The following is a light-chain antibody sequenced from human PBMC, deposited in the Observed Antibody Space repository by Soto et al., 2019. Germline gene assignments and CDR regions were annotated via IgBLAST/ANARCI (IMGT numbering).Light chain of an antibody. Sequence: DMQMTQSPPSLSASVGDTVAITCRASQGISNHLAWYQQKPGKAPKLLIYAASTLQSGVPSRFSGSGSGTDFTLTISSLQPEDVATYYCQKYDRAPGTFGRGTKVEI. J-gene: IGKJ1*01. V-gene: IGKV1-27*01. CDR2: AAS. CDR3: QKYDRAPGT. CDR1: QGISNH.